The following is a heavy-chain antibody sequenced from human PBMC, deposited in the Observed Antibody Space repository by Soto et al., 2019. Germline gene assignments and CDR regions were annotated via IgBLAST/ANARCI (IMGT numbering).Heavy chain of an antibody. D-gene: IGHD3-22*01. CDR3: VRPSGYYDTSGYYGTFYYYGMDV. CDR2: ISSSSSSI. J-gene: IGHJ6*02. CDR1: GFTFSSYD. V-gene: IGHV3-48*02. Sequence: LRLSCAASGFTFSSYDMNWVRQAPGQGLEWISYISSSSSSIYYADSVKGRFTISRDNVENSLYLQMSSLRDEDTAVYYCVRPSGYYDTSGYYGTFYYYGMDVWGQGTTVTVS.